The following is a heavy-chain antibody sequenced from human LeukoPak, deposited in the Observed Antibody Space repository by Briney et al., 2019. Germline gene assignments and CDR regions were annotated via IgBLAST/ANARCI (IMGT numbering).Heavy chain of an antibody. J-gene: IGHJ4*02. V-gene: IGHV4-4*02. CDR3: GKTDIYFNPIDY. CDR2: IHRDGRT. Sequence: GTLSLTCAVSGVSISSSEWWIWVRQPPGQGLEWIGEIHRDGRTRYNPSLKSRVTMSMDYSKNQFSLSVTSVTAADTAIYYCGKTDIYFNPIDYWGPGSLVTVSS. D-gene: IGHD3-9*01. CDR1: GVSISSSEW.